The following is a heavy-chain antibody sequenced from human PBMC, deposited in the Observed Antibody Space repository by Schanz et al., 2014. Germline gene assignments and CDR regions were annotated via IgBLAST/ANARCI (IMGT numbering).Heavy chain of an antibody. CDR1: GFSLNTYG. CDR3: ARPRFDYGEVDY. Sequence: QAQLMESGGGVVQPGTSLILSCSVSGFSLNTYGIHWFRQPAGKGLEWVAVIWNNGVTKYYADSVRGRFTISRDRFQNTLYLRMSRLRAEDTAVYYCARPRFDYGEVDYWGQGTLGTVSS. V-gene: IGHV3-33*01. CDR2: IWNNGVTK. J-gene: IGHJ4*02. D-gene: IGHD4-17*01.